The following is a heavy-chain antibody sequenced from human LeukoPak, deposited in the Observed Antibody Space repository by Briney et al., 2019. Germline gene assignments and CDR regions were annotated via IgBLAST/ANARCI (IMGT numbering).Heavy chain of an antibody. Sequence: PGGSLRLSCAASGFTFSGSAMHWVRQASGKGLEWVGRIRSKANSYATAYAASVKGRFTISRDDSKNTAYLQMNSLKTEDTAVYYCTRTRDNSGSYPALPTDYWGQGTLVTVSS. D-gene: IGHD1-26*01. V-gene: IGHV3-73*01. CDR1: GFTFSGSA. CDR2: IRSKANSYAT. J-gene: IGHJ4*02. CDR3: TRTRDNSGSYPALPTDY.